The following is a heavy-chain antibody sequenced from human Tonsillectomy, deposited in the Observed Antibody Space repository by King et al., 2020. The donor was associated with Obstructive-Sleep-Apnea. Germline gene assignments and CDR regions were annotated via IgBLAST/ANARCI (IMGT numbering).Heavy chain of an antibody. J-gene: IGHJ4*02. CDR2: ISKRSSYI. Sequence: QLVQSGGGLVKPGGSLRLSCAASGFAFSDYYMTWIRQAPGKGLEWISHISKRSSYINYADSVKGRFTISRENAKNSVHLQMNSLRAEDTAVYYCARGGDYNAYIDHWGQGTLVTVSS. D-gene: IGHD2-21*02. CDR1: GFAFSDYY. V-gene: IGHV3-11*06. CDR3: ARGGDYNAYIDH.